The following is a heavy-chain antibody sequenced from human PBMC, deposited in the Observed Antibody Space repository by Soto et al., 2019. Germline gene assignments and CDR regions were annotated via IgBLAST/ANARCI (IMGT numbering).Heavy chain of an antibody. Sequence: QVQLVQSGAEVKKPGASVKVSCKASGYTFINYGICWVRQAPGQGLEWMGWISVHNGNTISAQKLKGRVTMTTDTSTSTAYMELRSLRSDDTAVYYCARGGWLADYADPDNWGQGTLVTVSS. D-gene: IGHD4-17*01. CDR1: GYTFINYG. V-gene: IGHV1-18*01. CDR3: ARGGWLADYADPDN. CDR2: ISVHNGNT. J-gene: IGHJ4*02.